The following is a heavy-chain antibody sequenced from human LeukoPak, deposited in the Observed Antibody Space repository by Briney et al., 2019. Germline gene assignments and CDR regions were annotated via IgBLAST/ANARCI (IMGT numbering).Heavy chain of an antibody. CDR3: ARAYSGFEAFDF. CDR1: GYTFIGYY. V-gene: IGHV1-2*02. D-gene: IGHD5-12*01. J-gene: IGHJ4*02. CDR2: INPNSDST. Sequence: ASVKVSCKASGYTFIGYYIHWVRQAPGQGLEWMGWINPNSDSTNYAQNFQGRVTMTRDTSISTAYMELSSLASDDTAVYSCARAYSGFEAFDFWGQGTLVTVSS.